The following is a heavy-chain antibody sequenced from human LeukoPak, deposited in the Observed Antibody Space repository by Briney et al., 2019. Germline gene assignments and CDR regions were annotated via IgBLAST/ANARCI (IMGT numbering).Heavy chain of an antibody. CDR3: ARVLNSGYSDC. J-gene: IGHJ4*02. CDR2: IYYSGST. V-gene: IGHV4-59*02. Sequence: SETLSLTCTVSGGSVTGYYWSWIRQPPGKGLEWIGYIYYSGSTNYNPSLKSRVTISVDTSKNQFSLKLSSVTAADTAVYYCARVLNSGYSDCWGQGTLVTVSS. CDR1: GGSVTGYY. D-gene: IGHD1-26*01.